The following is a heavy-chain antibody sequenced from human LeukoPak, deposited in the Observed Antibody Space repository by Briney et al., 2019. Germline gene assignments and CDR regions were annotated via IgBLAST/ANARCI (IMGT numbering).Heavy chain of an antibody. Sequence: SETLSLTCTVSGGSISSYYWSWIRQPPGKGLEWIGYIYYSGSTNYNPSLKSRVTISVDTSKNQFSLKLSSVTAAGTAVYYCASSSGSFFDYWGQGTLVTVSS. CDR3: ASSSGSFFDY. J-gene: IGHJ4*02. CDR2: IYYSGST. V-gene: IGHV4-59*01. D-gene: IGHD1-26*01. CDR1: GGSISSYY.